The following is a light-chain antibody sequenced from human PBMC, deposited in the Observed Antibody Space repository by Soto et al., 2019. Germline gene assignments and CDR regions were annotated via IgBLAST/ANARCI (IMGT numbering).Light chain of an antibody. CDR2: GAS. Sequence: DIQITQSPSSVSASVGDRVTVTCRASQNVSSWLAWYQQTPGKAPKLLIYGASTLQRGVPARFSGSGSGTEFTLVISSLQPEDFATYFCQQGNRFPFTFDPGT. V-gene: IGKV1-12*01. J-gene: IGKJ3*01. CDR1: QNVSSW. CDR3: QQGNRFPFT.